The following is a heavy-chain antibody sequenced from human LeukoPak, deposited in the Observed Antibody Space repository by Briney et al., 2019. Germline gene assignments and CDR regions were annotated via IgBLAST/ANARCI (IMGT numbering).Heavy chain of an antibody. V-gene: IGHV1-2*04. CDR3: ARGLVDRGSGWYRYFDY. J-gene: IGHJ4*02. CDR2: INPNSGGT. Sequence: ASVKVSCKASGYTFTGYYMHWVRQAPGQGLEWMGWINPNSGGTNYAQKFQGWVTMTRDTSISTAYMELSSLRSEDTAVYYCARGLVDRGSGWYRYFDYWGQGTLVTVSS. D-gene: IGHD6-19*01. CDR1: GYTFTGYY.